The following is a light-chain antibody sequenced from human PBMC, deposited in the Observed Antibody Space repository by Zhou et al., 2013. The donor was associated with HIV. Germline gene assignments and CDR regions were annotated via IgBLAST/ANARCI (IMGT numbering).Light chain of an antibody. V-gene: IGKV1-33*01. CDR3: QQYQNYSPYT. CDR2: DAS. J-gene: IGKJ2*01. CDR1: QDISNY. Sequence: DIQMTQSPSSLSASVGDRVTITCQASQDISNYLNWYQQKPGKAPKLLIYDASNLETGVPSRFSGSGSGTEFTLTISSMQPDDFATYYCQQYQNYSPYTFGQGTKLEIK.